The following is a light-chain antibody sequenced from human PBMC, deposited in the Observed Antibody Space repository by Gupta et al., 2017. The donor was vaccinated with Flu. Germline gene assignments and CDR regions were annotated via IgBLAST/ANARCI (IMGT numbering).Light chain of an antibody. V-gene: IGKV3-20*01. CDR3: QHESSEYTMYT. CDR1: QSSNSNY. CDR2: GAS. Sequence: LSLFAGERDTRSGRASQSSNSNYLAWYKYKQGQAPGLLMYGASTRAMGSKDRCSGGGVGTDCNFNISRRELEDFEVYYCQHESSEYTMYTFGQGTKVEIK. J-gene: IGKJ2*01.